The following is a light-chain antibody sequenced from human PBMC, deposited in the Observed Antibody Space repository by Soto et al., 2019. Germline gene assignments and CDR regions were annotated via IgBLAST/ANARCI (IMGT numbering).Light chain of an antibody. V-gene: IGKV1-6*01. CDR1: QDIRKD. CDR2: GAS. CDR3: QQYNSYSRA. Sequence: IHMTHAPSSLSASVVDRVSITCLASQDIRKDLAWYQQKPGKAPQILIYGASTLQTGVASRFSGSGSATDFTLTISSLQPDDFATYYCQQYNSYSRAFGQGTKVDIK. J-gene: IGKJ1*01.